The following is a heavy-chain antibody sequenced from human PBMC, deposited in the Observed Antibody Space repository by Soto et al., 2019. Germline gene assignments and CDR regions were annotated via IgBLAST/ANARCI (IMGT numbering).Heavy chain of an antibody. J-gene: IGHJ6*02. CDR1: GYTFTSYG. CDR3: ARDLIGGTAMVSYYYYGMDV. Sequence: GASVQVSCKASGYTFTSYGIGWVRQAPGHGRAWMGWISAYNGNTNYAQKLQGRVTMTTDTSTSTAYMELRSLRSDDTAVYYCARDLIGGTAMVSYYYYGMDVWGQGTTVTVSS. CDR2: ISAYNGNT. V-gene: IGHV1-18*04. D-gene: IGHD5-18*01.